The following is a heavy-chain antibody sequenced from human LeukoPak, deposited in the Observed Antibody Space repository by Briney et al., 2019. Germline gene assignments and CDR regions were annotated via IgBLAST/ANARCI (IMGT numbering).Heavy chain of an antibody. D-gene: IGHD2/OR15-2a*01. Sequence: SETLSLTSAVYGGSFSGYYWSWIRQPPGKGLEWIGEINHSGSTNYNPSLKSRVTISVDTSKNQCSLKLSSVTAADTAVYYCARQLGGSGPYFQFDFWGQGTLVTVSS. V-gene: IGHV4-34*01. CDR1: GGSFSGYY. CDR2: INHSGST. CDR3: ARQLGGSGPYFQFDF. J-gene: IGHJ4*02.